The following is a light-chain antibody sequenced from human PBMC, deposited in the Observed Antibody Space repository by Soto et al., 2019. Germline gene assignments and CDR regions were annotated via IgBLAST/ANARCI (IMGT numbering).Light chain of an antibody. CDR2: GNS. CDR1: SSNIGAGYD. CDR3: HSYDSSLSGWV. V-gene: IGLV1-40*01. Sequence: QSVLTQPPSVSGAPGQRVTISCTGSSSNIGAGYDVHWYQQLPGTAPKLLIYGNSNRPSGVPDRFSGSKSGTSASLAITGLQAEDEADYSCHSYDSSLSGWVFGGGTKVTVL. J-gene: IGLJ3*02.